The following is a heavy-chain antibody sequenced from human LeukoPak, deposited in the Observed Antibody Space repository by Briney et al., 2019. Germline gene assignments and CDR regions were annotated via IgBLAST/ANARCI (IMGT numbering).Heavy chain of an antibody. D-gene: IGHD5-18*01. V-gene: IGHV3-48*04. J-gene: IGHJ4*02. Sequence: GGSLRLSCAASGFKFGSFSMGWVRQAPGKGLEGLSYISSASTAIYYADSLKGRFTISRDNAKNSLYLQMNSLRAEDTAVYYCARAISSYGDSAYWGQGTLVTVSS. CDR2: ISSASTAI. CDR1: GFKFGSFS. CDR3: ARAISSYGDSAY.